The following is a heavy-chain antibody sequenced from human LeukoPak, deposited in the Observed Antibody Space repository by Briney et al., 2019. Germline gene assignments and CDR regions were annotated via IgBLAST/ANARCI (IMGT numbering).Heavy chain of an antibody. CDR3: ARDNSPIVATIYYGMDV. CDR2: IIPIFGIA. J-gene: IGHJ6*02. D-gene: IGHD5-12*01. Sequence: SVKVSCKASGYTFTSYAMHWMRQAPGQRPEWMGRIIPIFGIANYAQKFQGRVTITADKSTSTAYMELSSLRSEDTAVYYCARDNSPIVATIYYGMDVWGQGTTVTVSS. CDR1: GYTFTSYA. V-gene: IGHV1-69*04.